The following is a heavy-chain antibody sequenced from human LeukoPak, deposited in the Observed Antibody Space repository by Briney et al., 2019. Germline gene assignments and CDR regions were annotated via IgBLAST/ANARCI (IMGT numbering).Heavy chain of an antibody. Sequence: ASVKVSCKASGYTFTDYYMHWVRQAPGQGPEWMGWINPNSGDTNYAQKFQGKVTMTTDTSTSTAYMELRSLRSDDTAVYYCARPIAAAGQYYFDYWGQGTLVTVSS. D-gene: IGHD6-13*01. J-gene: IGHJ4*02. CDR3: ARPIAAAGQYYFDY. CDR1: GYTFTDYY. CDR2: INPNSGDT. V-gene: IGHV1-2*02.